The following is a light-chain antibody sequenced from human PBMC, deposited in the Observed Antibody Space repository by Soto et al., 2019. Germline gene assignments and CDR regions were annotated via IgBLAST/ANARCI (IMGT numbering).Light chain of an antibody. Sequence: EIVLTQSPGTLSLSPGERATLACRASQSISSSYLAWYQQKPGQAPRPLIYGASSRATGIPDRFSGSGSGTDFTLTISRLEPEDFAVYYCQFFGSSRYTFGQGTKLKIK. J-gene: IGKJ2*01. V-gene: IGKV3-20*01. CDR2: GAS. CDR1: QSISSSY. CDR3: QFFGSSRYT.